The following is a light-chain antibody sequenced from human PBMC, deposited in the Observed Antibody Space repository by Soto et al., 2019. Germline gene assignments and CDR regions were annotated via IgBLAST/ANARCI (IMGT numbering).Light chain of an antibody. J-gene: IGKJ2*01. Sequence: DIVMTQSPAALSVSPGERATLSCRASQSVGNNLAWYHQKPGQAPRLLIYDASTRATGIPARFSGSGCGTKFILSTDTLQSEDFGVYYYQQYNKWPPYTFGQGTKLEIK. V-gene: IGKV3-15*01. CDR3: QQYNKWPPYT. CDR1: QSVGNN. CDR2: DAS.